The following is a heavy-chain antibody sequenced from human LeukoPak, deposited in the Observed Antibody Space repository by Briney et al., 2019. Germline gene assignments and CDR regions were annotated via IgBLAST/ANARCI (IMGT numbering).Heavy chain of an antibody. J-gene: IGHJ6*03. Sequence: QTGGSLRLSCAASGFTLSSYAMIWVRQAPGKGLEGVSAISGSGGSTYYADSVKGRFTISRDNSKNTLYLQMNSLRAEDTAVYYCASHDYGDYGDYMDVWGKGTTVTVSS. D-gene: IGHD4-17*01. CDR1: GFTLSSYA. V-gene: IGHV3-23*01. CDR3: ASHDYGDYGDYMDV. CDR2: ISGSGGST.